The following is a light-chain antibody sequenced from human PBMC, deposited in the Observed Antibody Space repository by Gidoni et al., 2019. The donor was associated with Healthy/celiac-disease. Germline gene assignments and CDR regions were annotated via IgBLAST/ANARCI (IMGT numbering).Light chain of an antibody. CDR3: QQYNNWPRT. Sequence: EIVMTQSPATLSVSPGERATLSCRASQSVNSNLAGYQQKPGQAPRLLIYGASTRATGIPARFSGSGSGTEFTLTISSLQSEDFAVYYCQQYNNWPRTFXQXTKVEIK. CDR2: GAS. J-gene: IGKJ1*01. CDR1: QSVNSN. V-gene: IGKV3-15*01.